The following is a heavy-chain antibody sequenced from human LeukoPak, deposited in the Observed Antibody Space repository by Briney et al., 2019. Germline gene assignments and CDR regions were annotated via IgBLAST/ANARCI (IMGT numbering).Heavy chain of an antibody. CDR1: GGSISTTDW. Sequence: PSGTLSLTCAVSGGSISTTDWWTWVGQPPGKGLEWIGEIYHGGSTHYNPSLKSRVTISVDKSKNQFSLKLSSVTAADTAVYYCARVHCDDTSCFYFDYWGQGTLVTVSS. CDR2: IYHGGST. J-gene: IGHJ4*02. V-gene: IGHV4-4*02. CDR3: ARVHCDDTSCFYFDY. D-gene: IGHD2-2*01.